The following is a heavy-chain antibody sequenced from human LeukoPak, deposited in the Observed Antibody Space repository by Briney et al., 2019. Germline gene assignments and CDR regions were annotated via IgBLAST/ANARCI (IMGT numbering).Heavy chain of an antibody. CDR1: GFSVSSNY. Sequence: GSLRLTWAASGFSVSSNYMSWVSQAPGKELVWGSVIYSGGSTYYADSVKSRFTISRDNSKNTLYLQMNSLRAEDTAVYYCARDNRLTRQQLSDYYYYMDVWGQGTTVTISS. V-gene: IGHV3-66*01. J-gene: IGHJ6*03. CDR2: IYSGGST. D-gene: IGHD6-13*01. CDR3: ARDNRLTRQQLSDYYYYMDV.